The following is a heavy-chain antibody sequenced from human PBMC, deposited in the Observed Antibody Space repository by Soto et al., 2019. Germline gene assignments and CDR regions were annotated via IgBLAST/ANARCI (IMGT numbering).Heavy chain of an antibody. Sequence: QVQLVESGGGVVQPGRSLRLSCAAAGFTFSDFAMHWVRQAPGKGLEWVAGLSSDGGRKYYADSAKGRLTISRDNSKNTLYLQMNSLRAEDTAVYYCARGDVTIFGHYFGLDVWGQGTTVTVSS. J-gene: IGHJ6*02. V-gene: IGHV3-30-3*01. D-gene: IGHD3-3*01. CDR2: LSSDGGRK. CDR3: ARGDVTIFGHYFGLDV. CDR1: GFTFSDFA.